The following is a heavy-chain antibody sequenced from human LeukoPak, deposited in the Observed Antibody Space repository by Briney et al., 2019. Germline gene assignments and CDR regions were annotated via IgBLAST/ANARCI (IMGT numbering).Heavy chain of an antibody. CDR2: IYYSGST. Sequence: PSETLSLTCTVSGGSISSYYWSWIRQPPGKGLEWIGYIYYSGSTNYNPSLKSRVTISVDTSKNQFSLKLSSVTAADTAVYYCARHLYYYDSSGYYLTDAFDIWGQGTMVTVSS. CDR1: GGSISSYY. CDR3: ARHLYYYDSSGYYLTDAFDI. D-gene: IGHD3-22*01. V-gene: IGHV4-59*08. J-gene: IGHJ3*02.